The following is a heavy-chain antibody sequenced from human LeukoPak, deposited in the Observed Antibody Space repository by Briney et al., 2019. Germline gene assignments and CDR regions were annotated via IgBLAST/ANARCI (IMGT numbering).Heavy chain of an antibody. V-gene: IGHV1-3*01. CDR1: GYTFTSYA. J-gene: IGHJ4*02. CDR3: AREEQGILTGYYGFDY. Sequence: GASVKVSCKASGYTFTSYAMHWVRQAPEQRLEWMGWINAGNGNTKYSQKFQGRVTITRDTSASTAYMELSSLRSEDTAVYYCAREEQGILTGYYGFDYWGQGTLVTVSS. CDR2: INAGNGNT. D-gene: IGHD3-9*01.